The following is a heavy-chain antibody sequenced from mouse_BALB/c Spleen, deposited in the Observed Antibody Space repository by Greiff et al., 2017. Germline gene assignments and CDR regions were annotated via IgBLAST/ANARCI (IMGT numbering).Heavy chain of an antibody. CDR2: IDPYYGGT. D-gene: IGHD3-1*01. CDR3: ARLGYDGPFAY. CDR1: GFSFTGYY. J-gene: IGHJ3*01. V-gene: IGHV1-39*01. Sequence: VQLQQSGPELVKPGASVKISCKASGFSFTGYYMNWVKQRNGKSLEWIGNIDPYYGGTSYNQKFKGKATLTVDKSTSKAYMQLKRLTAEDSAVYYCARLGYDGPFAYWGQGTLVTVSA.